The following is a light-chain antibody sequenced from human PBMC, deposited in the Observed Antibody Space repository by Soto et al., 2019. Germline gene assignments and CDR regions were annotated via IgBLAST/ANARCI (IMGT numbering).Light chain of an antibody. CDR2: GAS. V-gene: IGKV3-20*01. J-gene: IGKJ5*01. Sequence: EIVMTQSPVTLSVSPGERATLSCRASQSVSSSYLAWYQQKPGQAPRLLIYGASSRATGIPDRFSARGSGTDFTLTISRLEPEDFAVYYCQQYGSSPPITFGQGTRLEIK. CDR3: QQYGSSPPIT. CDR1: QSVSSSY.